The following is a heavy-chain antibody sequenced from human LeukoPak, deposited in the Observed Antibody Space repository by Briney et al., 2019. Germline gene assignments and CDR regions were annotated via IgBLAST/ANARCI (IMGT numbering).Heavy chain of an antibody. CDR3: AKEPYSGSYQGKPLDY. CDR2: TSAYNGNT. V-gene: IGHV1-18*01. J-gene: IGHJ4*02. D-gene: IGHD1-26*01. Sequence: ASVKVSCKASGYTFTSYGISWVRQAPGQGLERMGWTSAYNGNTNYAQKLQGRVTMTTDTSTSTAYMELRSLRSDDTAVYYCAKEPYSGSYQGKPLDYWGQGTLVTVSS. CDR1: GYTFTSYG.